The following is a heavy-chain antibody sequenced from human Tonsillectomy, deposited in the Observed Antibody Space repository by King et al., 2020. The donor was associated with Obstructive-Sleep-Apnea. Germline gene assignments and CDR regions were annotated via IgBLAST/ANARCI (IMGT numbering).Heavy chain of an antibody. CDR2: ISGSGGST. V-gene: IGHV3-23*04. D-gene: IGHD3-10*01. CDR3: AKDGPRRGSGSNNRYYFDY. Sequence: EVQLVESGGGLVQPGGSLRLSCAASGFTFSSYAMSWFRQAPGKGLEWVSGISGSGGSTYYADSVKGRFTISRDNSKNTLYLQMISLRAEDTAVYYCAKDGPRRGSGSNNRYYFDYWGQGTLVTVSS. J-gene: IGHJ4*02. CDR1: GFTFSSYA.